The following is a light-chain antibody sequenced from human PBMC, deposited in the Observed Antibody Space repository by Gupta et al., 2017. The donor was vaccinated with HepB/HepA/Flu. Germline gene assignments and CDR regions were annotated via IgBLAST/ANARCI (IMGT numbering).Light chain of an antibody. CDR2: AAS. CDR1: QSITSY. CDR3: QQSYSTPRT. V-gene: IGKV1-39*01. J-gene: IGKJ1*01. Sequence: DIHMTQSPSSLSASVGDRVTITCRASQSITSYLNWYQQKPGKAPKRLIYAASSLQSGVPSRFSGSGSGTDFTLTISSLQPEDCATYYCQQSYSTPRTFGQGTKVEIK.